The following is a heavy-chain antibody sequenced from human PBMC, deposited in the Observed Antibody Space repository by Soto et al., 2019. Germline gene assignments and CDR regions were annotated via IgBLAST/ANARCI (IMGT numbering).Heavy chain of an antibody. J-gene: IGHJ4*02. CDR1: GGSVSSSNYY. CDR3: ARLEGLATISYYFDY. CDR2: IYYSGST. Sequence: QQKLQESGPGLVKHSETLSLTCTVSGGSVSSSNYYWGWIRQSPGKGLEWIGSIYYSGSTYYNPSLESRVTISVVKSKNQFSLKVISVTAADTAVYYCARLEGLATISYYFDYWGQGTLVTVSS. V-gene: IGHV4-39*01. D-gene: IGHD3-9*01.